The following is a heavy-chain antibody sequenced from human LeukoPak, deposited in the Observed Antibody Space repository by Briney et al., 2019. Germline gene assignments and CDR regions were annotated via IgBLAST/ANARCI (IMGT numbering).Heavy chain of an antibody. CDR1: GDSVSSNSAD. J-gene: IGHJ4*01. CDR2: TYYRYKWYN. V-gene: IGHV6-1*01. CDR3: AREGEQWLAYYFDY. D-gene: IGHD6-19*01. Sequence: SQTLSLTCAISGDSVSSNSADWNWIRQSPSRGREWLGRTYYRYKWYNDYAVSVKSRITINPDTSKNQGSLQLNSVTPEDTAVYYCAREGEQWLAYYFDYWGQGTLVTVSS.